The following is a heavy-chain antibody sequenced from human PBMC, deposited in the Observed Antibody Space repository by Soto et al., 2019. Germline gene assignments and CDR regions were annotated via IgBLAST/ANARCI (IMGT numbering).Heavy chain of an antibody. CDR2: IYYSGST. V-gene: IGHV4-39*01. CDR3: ARPTADIVVMIGATPTKYWYFDL. J-gene: IGHJ2*01. CDR1: GGSISSSSYY. D-gene: IGHD2-15*01. Sequence: QLQLQESGPGLVKPSETLSLTCTGFGGSISSSSYYWGWIRQPPGKGLEWIGSIYYSGSTYYNPSLKNRVTISVDTSKTQLSLKLTSVTAADTAVYYCARPTADIVVMIGATPTKYWYFDLWGRGTPVTVSS.